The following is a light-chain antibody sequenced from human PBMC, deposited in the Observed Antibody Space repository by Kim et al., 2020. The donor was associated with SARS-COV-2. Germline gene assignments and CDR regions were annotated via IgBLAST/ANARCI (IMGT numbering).Light chain of an antibody. CDR3: QQYESYPWT. CDR2: KAS. Sequence: TSVGDRVTITCRASQTISNWLAWYQQKPGKAPKLLIYKASTLESGVPSRFSGSGSGTEFTLTISSLQPDDLATYYCQQYESYPWTFGQGTKVDIK. CDR1: QTISNW. J-gene: IGKJ1*01. V-gene: IGKV1-5*03.